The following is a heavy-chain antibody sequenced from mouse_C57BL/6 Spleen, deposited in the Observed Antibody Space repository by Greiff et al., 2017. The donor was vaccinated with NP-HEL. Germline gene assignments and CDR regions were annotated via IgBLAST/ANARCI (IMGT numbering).Heavy chain of an antibody. CDR1: GYTFTSYG. V-gene: IGHV1-81*01. Sequence: VQLQQSGAELARPGASVKLSCKASGYTFTSYGISWVKQRTGQGLEWIGEIYPRSGNTYYIEKFKGKATLTADKSSSSAYMELRSLTSEDATVYFCARGGPYYGRSYWGQGTTRTVSS. CDR2: IYPRSGNT. CDR3: ARGGPYYGRSY. D-gene: IGHD1-1*01. J-gene: IGHJ2*01.